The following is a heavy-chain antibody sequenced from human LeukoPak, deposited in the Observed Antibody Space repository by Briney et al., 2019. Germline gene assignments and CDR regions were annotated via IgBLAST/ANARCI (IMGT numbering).Heavy chain of an antibody. D-gene: IGHD3-10*01. Sequence: SETLSHTCTVSGYSISSGYYWGWIRQPPGKGLEWIGSIYHSGSTYYNPSLKSRVTISVDTSKNQFSLKLSSVTAADTAVYYCARTPYYGYLKWNYWGQGTLVTVSS. CDR3: ARTPYYGYLKWNY. CDR1: GYSISSGYY. J-gene: IGHJ4*02. CDR2: IYHSGST. V-gene: IGHV4-38-2*02.